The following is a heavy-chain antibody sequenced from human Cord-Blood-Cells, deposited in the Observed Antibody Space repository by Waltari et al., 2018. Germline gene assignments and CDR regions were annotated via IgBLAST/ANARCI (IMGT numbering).Heavy chain of an antibody. D-gene: IGHD3-3*01. J-gene: IGHJ4*02. CDR1: GFTFSSYS. V-gene: IGHV3-21*01. Sequence: VQLVESGGGLVKPGGSLRLSCAASGFTFSSYSMNWVRQAPGKGLEWVSSISSSSSYIYYADSVKGRFTISRDNAKNSLYLQMNSLRAEDTAVYYCARDHGLFGVVIIPFDYWGQGTLVTVSS. CDR2: ISSSSSYI. CDR3: ARDHGLFGVVIIPFDY.